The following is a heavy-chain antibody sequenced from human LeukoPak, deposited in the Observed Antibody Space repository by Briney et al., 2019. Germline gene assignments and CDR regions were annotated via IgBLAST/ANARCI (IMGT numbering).Heavy chain of an antibody. D-gene: IGHD3-22*01. CDR1: GFTFSSYW. J-gene: IGHJ4*02. Sequence: PGGSLRLSCAASGFTFSSYWMSWVRQAPGKGLEWVANIKQDGSEKYYVDSVKGRFTISRDNAKNSLYLQMNSLRVEDTAVYYCARDQNDSSGYYYPLDYWGQGTLVTVSS. V-gene: IGHV3-7*01. CDR3: ARDQNDSSGYYYPLDY. CDR2: IKQDGSEK.